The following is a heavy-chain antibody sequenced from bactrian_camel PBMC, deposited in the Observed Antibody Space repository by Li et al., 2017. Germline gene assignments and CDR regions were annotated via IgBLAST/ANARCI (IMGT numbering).Heavy chain of an antibody. CDR1: GVTFSTVY. CDR3: ATTGFDF. D-gene: IGHD5*01. CDR2: VYPSGT. V-gene: IGHV3-2*01. Sequence: HVQLVESGGGLVQPGGSMRLSCAASGVTFSTVYTSWVRQAPGRGLEWVSSVYPSGTFYRDSVKGRFTISRDNAKNTVYLQIDSLKFEDTALYYCATTGFDFWGQGTQVT. J-gene: IGHJ6*01.